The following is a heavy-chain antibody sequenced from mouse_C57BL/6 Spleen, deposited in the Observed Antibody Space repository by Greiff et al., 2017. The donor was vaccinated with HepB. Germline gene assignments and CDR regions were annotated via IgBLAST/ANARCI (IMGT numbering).Heavy chain of an antibody. Sequence: QVQLKQPGAELVKPGASVKLSCKASGYTFTSYWMQWVKQRPGQGLEWIGEIDPSDSYTNYNQKFKGKATLTVDTSSSTAYMQLSSLTSEDSAVYYCASPSPMDYWGQGTSVTVSS. J-gene: IGHJ4*01. V-gene: IGHV1-50*01. CDR1: GYTFTSYW. CDR2: IDPSDSYT. CDR3: ASPSPMDY.